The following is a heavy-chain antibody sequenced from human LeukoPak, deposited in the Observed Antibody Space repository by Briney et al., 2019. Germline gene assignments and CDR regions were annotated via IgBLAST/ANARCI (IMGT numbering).Heavy chain of an antibody. CDR1: GGSFSGYY. CDR3: ARGGYYGSGNDFRFDP. D-gene: IGHD3-10*01. Sequence: SETLSLTCAVYGGSFSGYYWSWIRQPLGKGLDWVGYIYYSGSTNYNRSLKSRVTISVDTSKNQFSLKLSSVTPADTAVYYCARGGYYGSGNDFRFDPWGQGTLVTVSS. V-gene: IGHV4-59*01. CDR2: IYYSGST. J-gene: IGHJ5*02.